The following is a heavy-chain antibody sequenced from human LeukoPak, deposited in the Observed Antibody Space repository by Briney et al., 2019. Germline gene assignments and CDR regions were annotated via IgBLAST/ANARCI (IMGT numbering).Heavy chain of an antibody. CDR3: ARERGNLRGDAFDI. Sequence: PSETLSLTCTVSGRSISSYYWTWIRQPAGKGLEWIGRIYSTGNTNYNPSLESRVTMSIDTSKNQFSLKLTSVTAADTAVYYCARERGNLRGDAFDIWGQGTMVTVSS. D-gene: IGHD1-26*01. V-gene: IGHV4-4*07. J-gene: IGHJ3*02. CDR2: IYSTGNT. CDR1: GRSISSYY.